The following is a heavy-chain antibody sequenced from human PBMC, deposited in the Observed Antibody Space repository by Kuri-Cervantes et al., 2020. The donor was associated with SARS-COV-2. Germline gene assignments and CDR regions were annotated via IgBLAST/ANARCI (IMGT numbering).Heavy chain of an antibody. J-gene: IGHJ4*02. V-gene: IGHV1-18*01. CDR2: IIPILGIA. CDR3: ARDQGGYWLDY. CDR1: GYTFSNFA. D-gene: IGHD1-26*01. Sequence: ASVKVSCKASGYTFSNFAISWVRQAPGHGLEWMGGIIPILGIANYAQKVQGRVTMTTDISTSTAYMELRSLRSDDTAVYYCARDQGGYWLDYWGQGSLVTVSS.